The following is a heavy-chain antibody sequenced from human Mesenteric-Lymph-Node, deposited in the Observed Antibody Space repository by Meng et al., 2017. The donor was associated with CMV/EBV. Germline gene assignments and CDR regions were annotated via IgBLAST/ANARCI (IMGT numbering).Heavy chain of an antibody. V-gene: IGHV7-4-1*02. CDR3: ARGLWSGKNWFDP. CDR1: GYNFTTYG. CDR2: INTNTGNP. D-gene: IGHD2-21*01. Sequence: CEASGYNFTTYGMNWVRQAPGQGLEWMGWINTNTGNPTYAQGFTGRFVFSLDTSISTAYLQISSLKTEDTAVYYCARGLWSGKNWFDPWGQGTLVTVSS. J-gene: IGHJ5*02.